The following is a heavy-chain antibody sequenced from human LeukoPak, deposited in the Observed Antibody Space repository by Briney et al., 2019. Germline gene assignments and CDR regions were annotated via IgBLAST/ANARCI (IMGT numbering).Heavy chain of an antibody. CDR3: AKSMFVYGDYVPDY. Sequence: TGGSLRLSCAASKFTFSTYAMSWVRQAPGNGLEWVSLISASAGSTYYADSVKGRFTISRDNSKNTLYLQMNSLRVEDTAVYYCAKSMFVYGDYVPDYWGQGTLVTASS. J-gene: IGHJ4*02. CDR2: ISASAGST. V-gene: IGHV3-23*01. D-gene: IGHD4-17*01. CDR1: KFTFSTYA.